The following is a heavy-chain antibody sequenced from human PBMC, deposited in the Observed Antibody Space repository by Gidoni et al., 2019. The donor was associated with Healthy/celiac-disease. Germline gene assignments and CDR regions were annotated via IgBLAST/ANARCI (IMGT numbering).Heavy chain of an antibody. Sequence: QVQLVESGGGVVQPGRSRRLSCAASGCTFSSYAMHWVRQAPGKGLEWVAVISYDGSNKYYADSVKGRFTISRDNSKNTLYLQMNSLRAEDTAVYYCAREPKDYAHAFDIWGQGTMVTVSS. J-gene: IGHJ3*02. V-gene: IGHV3-30-3*01. D-gene: IGHD4-17*01. CDR3: AREPKDYAHAFDI. CDR1: GCTFSSYA. CDR2: ISYDGSNK.